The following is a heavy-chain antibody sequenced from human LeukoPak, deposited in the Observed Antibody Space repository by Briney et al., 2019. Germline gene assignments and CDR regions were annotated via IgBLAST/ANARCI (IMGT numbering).Heavy chain of an antibody. CDR1: GGTFSSYG. Sequence: ASVKVSCKASGGTFSSYGISWVRQAPGQGLEWMGWISAYNGNTNYAQKLQGRVTMTTDTSTSTAYMELRSLRSDDTAVYYCARNYYDSSGYYSGPNWFDPWGQGTLVTVSS. V-gene: IGHV1-18*01. D-gene: IGHD3-22*01. J-gene: IGHJ5*02. CDR2: ISAYNGNT. CDR3: ARNYYDSSGYYSGPNWFDP.